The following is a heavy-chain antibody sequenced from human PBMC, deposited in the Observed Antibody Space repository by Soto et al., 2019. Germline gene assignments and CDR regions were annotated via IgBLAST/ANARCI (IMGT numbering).Heavy chain of an antibody. CDR3: ARGYGSGNSYTYYGIDV. Sequence: PSETLSLTCTVSGGSISSYYWTWIRQPPGKGLEWIGYIYYSGSTNYNPSLKSRVTISVDTSKNQFSLKLSSVTAADTAVYYCARGYGSGNSYTYYGIDVWGQGTTVTV. CDR2: IYYSGST. J-gene: IGHJ6*02. V-gene: IGHV4-59*12. CDR1: GGSISSYY. D-gene: IGHD3-10*01.